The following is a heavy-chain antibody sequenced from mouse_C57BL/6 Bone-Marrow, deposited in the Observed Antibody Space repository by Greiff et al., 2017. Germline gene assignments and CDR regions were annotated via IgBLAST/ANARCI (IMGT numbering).Heavy chain of an antibody. CDR2: IDPENGDT. V-gene: IGHV14-4*01. D-gene: IGHD2-1*01. CDR1: GFNIKDDY. J-gene: IGHJ3*01. CDR3: TTLYGNYPAWFAY. Sequence: VQLQQSGAELVRPGASVKLSCTASGFNIKDDYMHWVKQRPEQGLEWIGWIDPENGDTEYASKFQGKAPITADTSSNTAYLQLSSLTSEYTAVYYCTTLYGNYPAWFAYWGQGTLVTVSA.